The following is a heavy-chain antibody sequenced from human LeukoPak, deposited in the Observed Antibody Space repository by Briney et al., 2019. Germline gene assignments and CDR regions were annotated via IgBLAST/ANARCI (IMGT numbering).Heavy chain of an antibody. J-gene: IGHJ4*02. CDR2: VYQSGST. V-gene: IGHV4-4*02. CDR1: GGSISSSNW. D-gene: IGHD6-6*01. CDR3: AQFSSHSDRLADY. Sequence: SGTLSLTCAVSGGSISSSNWWRWVRQPPGKGLEWIGDVYQSGSTNFNPSLKSRVSMSVDKSKNQFSLSLSSVTAADTAVYYCAQFSSHSDRLADYWGQGTLVTVSS.